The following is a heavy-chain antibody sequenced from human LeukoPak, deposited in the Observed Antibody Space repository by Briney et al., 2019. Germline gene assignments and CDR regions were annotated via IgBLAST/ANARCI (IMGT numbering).Heavy chain of an antibody. V-gene: IGHV3-33*01. CDR3: ARGWSIGYPLTKVPGFDP. J-gene: IGHJ5*02. CDR2: VWIDGTKK. D-gene: IGHD4/OR15-4a*01. Sequence: GTSLRLSCAASGFTFTSYGMHWVRQAPGKGLEWVAVVWIDGTKKYYADSVKGRFTISRDNSKNTLYLEMNSLRAEDTAVYYCARGWSIGYPLTKVPGFDPWGQGTLVTVSS. CDR1: GFTFTSYG.